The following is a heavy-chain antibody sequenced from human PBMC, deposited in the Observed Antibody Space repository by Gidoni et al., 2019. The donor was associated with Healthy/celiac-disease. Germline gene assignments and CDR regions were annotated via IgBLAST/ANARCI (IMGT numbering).Heavy chain of an antibody. CDR1: GFTFSSDS. CDR2: ISSSSSYI. Sequence: EVQLVESGGGLVKPGGSLRLPCPASGFTFSSDSMNGVRQAQGKGLEWVSSISSSSSYIYYADSVKGRFTISRDNAKNSLYLQMNSLRAEDTAVYYCAYLAAAHNYWGQGTLVTVSS. D-gene: IGHD6-13*01. CDR3: AYLAAAHNY. J-gene: IGHJ4*02. V-gene: IGHV3-21*01.